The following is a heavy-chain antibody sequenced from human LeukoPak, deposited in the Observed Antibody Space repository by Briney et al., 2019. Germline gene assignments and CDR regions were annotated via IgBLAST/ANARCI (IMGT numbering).Heavy chain of an antibody. V-gene: IGHV2-5*01. CDR1: GFSLSTSGVG. CDR2: IYWNDDK. CDR3: AHNGVYCSSTSCYDY. D-gene: IGHD2-2*01. J-gene: IGHJ4*02. Sequence: ESGPTLVKPTQTLTLTCTFSGFSLSTSGVGVGWIRQPPGKALEWLALIYWNDDKRYNPSLKSRLTITKDTSKNQVVLTMTNMDPVDTATYYCAHNGVYCSSTSCYDYWGQGTLVTVSS.